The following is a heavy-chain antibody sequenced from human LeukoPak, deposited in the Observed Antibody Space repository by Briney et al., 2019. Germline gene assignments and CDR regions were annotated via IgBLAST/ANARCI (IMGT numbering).Heavy chain of an antibody. CDR1: GFTVSSNY. CDR3: ARDSNLGYYYGMDV. V-gene: IGHV3-53*04. Sequence: PGRSLRLSCAASGFTVSSNYMSWVRQAPGKGLEWVSVIYSGGSTYYADSVKGRFTISRHNSKNTLYLQMNSLRAEDTAVYYRARDSNLGYYYGMDVWGQGTTVTVSS. CDR2: IYSGGST. J-gene: IGHJ6*02.